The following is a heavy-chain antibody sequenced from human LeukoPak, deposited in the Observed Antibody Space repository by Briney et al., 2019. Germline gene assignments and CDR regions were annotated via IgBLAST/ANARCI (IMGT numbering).Heavy chain of an antibody. V-gene: IGHV3-74*01. J-gene: IGHJ3*02. CDR2: ISTDGSST. D-gene: IGHD6-6*01. Sequence: PGGSLRLSCAASGFTFSSYWMHWVRQAPGKGLVWVSRISTDGSSTNSADSVKGRFTISRDNVKNTLYLQMNSLRAEDTAVYYCVREYSSSSGRAFDIWGQGTMVTVSP. CDR1: GFTFSSYW. CDR3: VREYSSSSGRAFDI.